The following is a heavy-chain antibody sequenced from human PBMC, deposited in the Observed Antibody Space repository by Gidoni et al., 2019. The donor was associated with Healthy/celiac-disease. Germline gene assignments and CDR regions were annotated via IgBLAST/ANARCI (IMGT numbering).Heavy chain of an antibody. CDR3: ARVNCGGDCYHYYYYGMDV. CDR1: GFTFCSYS. D-gene: IGHD2-21*02. CDR2: ISSSSRTI. J-gene: IGHJ6*02. V-gene: IGHV3-48*01. Sequence: EVQLVESGGGLVQPGGSLRLSCAASGFTFCSYSMNWVRQAPGKGLEWVSYISSSSRTIYYADSVKGRFTISRDNAKNSLYLQMNSRRAEDTAVYYCARVNCGGDCYHYYYYGMDVWGQGTTVTVSS.